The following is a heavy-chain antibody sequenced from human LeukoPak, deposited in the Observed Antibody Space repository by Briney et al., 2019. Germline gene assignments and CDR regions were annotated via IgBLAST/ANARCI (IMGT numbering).Heavy chain of an antibody. J-gene: IGHJ4*02. CDR2: IKQDGSAK. Sequence: GGSLRLSCAASGFTFSIFWMSWVRQAPGKGLEWVANIKQDGSAKYYVDSVKGRFTISRDNATLYLEMNNLRAEDTAIYYCATSYDSSGNNWGQGTLVTVSS. V-gene: IGHV3-7*01. CDR3: ATSYDSSGNN. D-gene: IGHD3-22*01. CDR1: GFTFSIFW.